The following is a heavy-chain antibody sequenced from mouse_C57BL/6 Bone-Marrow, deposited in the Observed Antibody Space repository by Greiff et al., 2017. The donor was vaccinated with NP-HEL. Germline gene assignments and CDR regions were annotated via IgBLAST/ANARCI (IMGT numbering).Heavy chain of an antibody. V-gene: IGHV10-1*01. CDR2: IRSKSNNYAT. Sequence: EVQVVESGGGLVQPKGSLKLSCAASGFSFNTYAMNWVRQAPGKGLEWVARIRSKSNNYATYYADSVKDRFTISRDDSESMLYLQMNNLKTEDTAMYYCVRDWDGNAMDYWGQGTSVTVSS. CDR1: GFSFNTYA. D-gene: IGHD4-1*01. CDR3: VRDWDGNAMDY. J-gene: IGHJ4*01.